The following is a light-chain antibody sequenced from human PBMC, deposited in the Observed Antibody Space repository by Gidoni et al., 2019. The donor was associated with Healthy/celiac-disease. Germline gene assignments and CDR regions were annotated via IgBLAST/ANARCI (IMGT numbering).Light chain of an antibody. CDR3: QQLNSYAYT. Sequence: IQLTQSPSFLSASVGDRVTITCRASQGISSYLAWYQQKPGKAPKLLIYAASTLQSGVPSRFSGSGSGTEFTITSSSLQPEDFATYCCQQLNSYAYTFGQGTKLEIK. J-gene: IGKJ2*01. CDR2: AAS. CDR1: QGISSY. V-gene: IGKV1-9*01.